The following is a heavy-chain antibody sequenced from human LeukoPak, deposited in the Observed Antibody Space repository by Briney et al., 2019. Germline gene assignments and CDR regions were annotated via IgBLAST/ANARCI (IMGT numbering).Heavy chain of an antibody. V-gene: IGHV4-59*01. CDR1: GGSISSYY. D-gene: IGHD3-10*01. Sequence: SETLSLTCTVSGGSISSYYWSWIRQPPGKGLEWIGYIYYSGSTNYNPSLKSRVTISVDTSKNQFSLKLSSVTAADTAVYYCARDGLRGNYFDYWGQGTLVTVSS. CDR2: IYYSGST. CDR3: ARDGLRGNYFDY. J-gene: IGHJ4*02.